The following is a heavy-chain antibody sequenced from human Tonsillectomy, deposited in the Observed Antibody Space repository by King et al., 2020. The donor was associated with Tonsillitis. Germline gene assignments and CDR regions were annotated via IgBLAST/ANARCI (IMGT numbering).Heavy chain of an antibody. CDR1: GYTFTGYY. CDR2: INPNSGGT. D-gene: IGHD3-22*01. J-gene: IGHJ4*02. Sequence: VQLVESGAEVKKPGASVKVSCKASGYTFTGYYMHWVRQAPGQGLEWMGWINPNSGGTNYAQKFQGRVTMTRDTSISTAYMELSRLRSDDTAVYYCARIPRRVVITSYFDYWGQGTLVTVSS. CDR3: ARIPRRVVITSYFDY. V-gene: IGHV1-2*02.